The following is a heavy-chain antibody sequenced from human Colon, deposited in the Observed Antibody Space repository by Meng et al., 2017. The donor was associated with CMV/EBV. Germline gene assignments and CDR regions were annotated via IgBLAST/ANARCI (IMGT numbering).Heavy chain of an antibody. D-gene: IGHD3-3*01. V-gene: IGHV3-7*02. CDR3: ATSYYDFWSGYSDY. Sequence: GGSLRLSCQGSGFTFSNYWIGWVRQMPGKGLEWVANINQDGSEKYYVDSVKGRFTISRDNAKNSLYLQMNSLRAEDTAVYYCATSYYDFWSGYSDYWGQGTLVTVSS. CDR1: GFTFSNYW. J-gene: IGHJ4*02. CDR2: INQDGSEK.